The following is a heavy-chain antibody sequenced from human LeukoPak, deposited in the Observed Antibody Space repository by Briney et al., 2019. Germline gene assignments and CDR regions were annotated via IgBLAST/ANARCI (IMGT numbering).Heavy chain of an antibody. CDR1: GFTFSSYA. CDR3: AKDSVTKYDFWSGPTYFVDN. Sequence: QTGGSLRLSCAASGFTFSSYAMSWVRQAPGKGLEWVSAISGSGGSTYYADSVKGRFTISRDNSKNTLYLQMNSLRAEDTAVYYCAKDSVTKYDFWSGPTYFVDNWSPGTLVTVSS. V-gene: IGHV3-23*01. CDR2: ISGSGGST. D-gene: IGHD3-3*01. J-gene: IGHJ4*02.